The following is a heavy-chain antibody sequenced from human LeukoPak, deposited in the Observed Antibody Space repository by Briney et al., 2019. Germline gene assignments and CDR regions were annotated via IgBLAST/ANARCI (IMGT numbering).Heavy chain of an antibody. Sequence: PSETLSLTCTVSGGSITSSSYYWGWIRQPPGKGLEWIGSIYYSGTTHYNPSLKSRVTISTDTSKNQFSLKLSSVTAADTAVYYCAGGYIYGSTYYYMDVWGKGTTVTISS. J-gene: IGHJ6*03. D-gene: IGHD5-18*01. V-gene: IGHV4-39*07. CDR1: GGSITSSSYY. CDR2: IYYSGTT. CDR3: AGGYIYGSTYYYMDV.